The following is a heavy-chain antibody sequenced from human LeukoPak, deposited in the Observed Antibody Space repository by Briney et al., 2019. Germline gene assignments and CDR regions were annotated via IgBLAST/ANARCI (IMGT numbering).Heavy chain of an antibody. CDR1: GFTFSSYW. CDR3: AKGTKRGHSSGWYYYYYYMDV. V-gene: IGHV3-7*03. Sequence: GGSLRLSCAASGFTFSSYWMSWVRQAPGKGLEWVANIKQDGSEKYYVDSVKGRFTISRDNAKNSLYLQMNSLRAEDTAVYYCAKGTKRGHSSGWYYYYYYMDVWGKGTTVTVSS. CDR2: IKQDGSEK. J-gene: IGHJ6*03. D-gene: IGHD6-19*01.